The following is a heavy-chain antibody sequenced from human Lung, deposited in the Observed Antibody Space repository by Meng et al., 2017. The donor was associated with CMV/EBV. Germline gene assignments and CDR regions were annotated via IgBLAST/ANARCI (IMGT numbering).Heavy chain of an antibody. Sequence: GESLKISCAASGFTFSSYSMNWVRQAPGKGLEWVSSISSSSSYIYYADSVKGRFTISRDNAKNSLYLQMNSLRAEDTAVHYCARDYGNDYWGQGTLVTVSS. CDR2: ISSSSSYI. CDR1: GFTFSSYS. CDR3: ARDYGNDY. J-gene: IGHJ4*02. D-gene: IGHD4-17*01. V-gene: IGHV3-21*01.